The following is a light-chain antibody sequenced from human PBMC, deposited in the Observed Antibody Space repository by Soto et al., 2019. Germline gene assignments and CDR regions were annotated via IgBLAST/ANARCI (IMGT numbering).Light chain of an antibody. CDR1: KVINEY. J-gene: IGKJ4*01. V-gene: IGKV1-9*01. CDR3: QQFNSYPLT. CDR2: AAS. Sequence: DIQLTQSPSFLSASVGDRIAVTCRASKVINEYLVWFKKKPGKAPRLLIYAASILQSGVPSRFSGRGYGTEFTLTINSLQPEDFATYYCQQFNSYPLTFGGGTKVEIK.